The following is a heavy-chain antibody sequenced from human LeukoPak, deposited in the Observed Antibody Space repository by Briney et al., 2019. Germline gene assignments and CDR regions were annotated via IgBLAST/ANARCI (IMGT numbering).Heavy chain of an antibody. D-gene: IGHD6-13*01. Sequence: GGSLRLSCAASGFTFSSYWMHWVRQAPGKGLVWVSRINRDGSSTSYADSVKGRFTISRDNAKNTLYLQMNSLRAEDTAIYYCARDHSSSWYNFDYRGQGTLVTVSS. J-gene: IGHJ4*02. CDR2: INRDGSST. CDR3: ARDHSSSWYNFDY. V-gene: IGHV3-74*01. CDR1: GFTFSSYW.